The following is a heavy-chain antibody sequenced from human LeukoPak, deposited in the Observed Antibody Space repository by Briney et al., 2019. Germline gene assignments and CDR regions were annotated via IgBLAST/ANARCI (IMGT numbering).Heavy chain of an antibody. J-gene: IGHJ4*02. Sequence: PSETLSLTCTVSGGSISSYYWGWIRQPPGKGLEWIGSIYYSGSTYYNPSLKSRVTISVDTSKNQFSLKLSSVTAADTAVYYCARGTTVTLFDYWGQGTLVTVSS. CDR2: IYYSGST. V-gene: IGHV4-39*01. D-gene: IGHD4-11*01. CDR3: ARGTTVTLFDY. CDR1: GGSISSYY.